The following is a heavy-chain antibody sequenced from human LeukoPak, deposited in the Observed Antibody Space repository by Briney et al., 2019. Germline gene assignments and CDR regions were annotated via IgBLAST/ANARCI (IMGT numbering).Heavy chain of an antibody. Sequence: SVKVSCKASGGTFSSYAISWMRQAPGQGLEWMGGIIPILGTANYAQKFQGRVTITTDESTSTAYMELSSLRSEDTAVYYCARGTAAGTYYYYYMDVWGKGTTVTVSS. D-gene: IGHD6-13*01. CDR3: ARGTAAGTYYYYYMDV. J-gene: IGHJ6*03. CDR2: IIPILGTA. CDR1: GGTFSSYA. V-gene: IGHV1-69*05.